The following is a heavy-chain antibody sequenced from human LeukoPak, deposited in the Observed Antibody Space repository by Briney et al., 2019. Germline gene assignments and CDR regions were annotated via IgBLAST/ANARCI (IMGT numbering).Heavy chain of an antibody. CDR1: GITFDDYA. Sequence: GGSLRLSCAASGITFDDYAMHWVRQTPGKGLEWVSLISGDGGGTHYADSVKGRFTISRDNSKNSLYLQMNSLRTEDTALYYCVKGDSGDYAGLSSDYWGQGTLVTVSS. J-gene: IGHJ4*02. CDR2: ISGDGGGT. D-gene: IGHD4-17*01. CDR3: VKGDSGDYAGLSSDY. V-gene: IGHV3-43*02.